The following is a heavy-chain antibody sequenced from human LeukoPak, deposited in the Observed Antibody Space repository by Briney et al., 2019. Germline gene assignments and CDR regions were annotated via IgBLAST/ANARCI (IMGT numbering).Heavy chain of an antibody. J-gene: IGHJ4*02. CDR2: INLSGGKT. V-gene: IGHV1-46*01. CDR1: GYTFTSFY. D-gene: IGHD3-22*01. Sequence: ASVKVSCKASGYTFTSFYIHCVRQAPGQGLEWMAIINLSGGKTRYAQKLQGRVTVTRDTSKSTVYMELRSLRSEATARYYGAIEARPSYDTSGYYFPGDYWGQGTLVTVSS. CDR3: AIEARPSYDTSGYYFPGDY.